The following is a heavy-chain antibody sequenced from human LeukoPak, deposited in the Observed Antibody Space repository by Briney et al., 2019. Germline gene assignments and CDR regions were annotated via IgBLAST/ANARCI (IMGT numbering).Heavy chain of an antibody. CDR1: GGSISSSSYY. CDR3: AREFFRGGAPDY. Sequence: SETLSLTCTVSGGSISSSSYYWGWIRQPPGKGLEWIGSIYYSGSTYYNPSLKSRVTISVDTSKNQFSLKLSSVTAADTAVYYCAREFFRGGAPDYWGQGTLVTVSS. CDR2: IYYSGST. J-gene: IGHJ4*02. D-gene: IGHD1-26*01. V-gene: IGHV4-39*07.